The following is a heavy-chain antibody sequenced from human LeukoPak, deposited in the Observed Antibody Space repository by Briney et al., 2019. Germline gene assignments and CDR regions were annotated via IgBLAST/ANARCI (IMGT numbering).Heavy chain of an antibody. CDR2: IYYSGST. V-gene: IGHV4-39*01. J-gene: IGHJ5*02. CDR3: ARQGNNWFDP. Sequence: KSSETLSLTCTVSGGSISSSSYYWGWIRQPPGKGLEWIGSIYYSGSTYYNPSLESRVTISVDTSKNQFSLKLSSVTAADTAVYYCARQGNNWFDPWGQGTLVTVSS. CDR1: GGSISSSSYY.